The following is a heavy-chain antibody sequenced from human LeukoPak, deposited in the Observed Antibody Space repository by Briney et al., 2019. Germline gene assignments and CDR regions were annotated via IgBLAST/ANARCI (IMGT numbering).Heavy chain of an antibody. D-gene: IGHD6-19*01. CDR1: GGSFSGYY. Sequence: SETLSLTCAVYGGSFSGYYWSWIRQPPGKGLEWIGEINHSGSTNYNPSLKSRVTISVDTSKNQFSLKLSSVTAADTAVYYCARTGGGRSRFTGYSSGWYVDYWGQGTLVTVSS. CDR3: ARTGGGRSRFTGYSSGWYVDY. V-gene: IGHV4-34*01. J-gene: IGHJ4*02. CDR2: INHSGST.